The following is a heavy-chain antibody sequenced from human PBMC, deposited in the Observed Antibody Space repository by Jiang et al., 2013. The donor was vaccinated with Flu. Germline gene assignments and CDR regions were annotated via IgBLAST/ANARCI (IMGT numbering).Heavy chain of an antibody. CDR1: GFSLNTRGMC. J-gene: IGHJ5*02. CDR3: ARIRRGSYYEKWFDP. D-gene: IGHD1-26*01. CDR2: IDWDGDE. Sequence: KPTQTLTLTCTFSGFSLNTRGMCVSWIRQPPGKALEWLARIDWDGDEYYSTSLKTRLTISKDTSKNQVVLRMTNMDPMDTATYYCARIRRGSYYEKWFDPWGQGTLVTVSS. V-gene: IGHV2-70*11.